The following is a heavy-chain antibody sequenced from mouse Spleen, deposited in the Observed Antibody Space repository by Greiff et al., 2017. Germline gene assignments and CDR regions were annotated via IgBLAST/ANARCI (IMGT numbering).Heavy chain of an antibody. J-gene: IGHJ3*01. Sequence: VQLQQSGAELARPGASVKLSCKASGYTFTSYGISWVKQRTGQGLEWIGEIYPRSGNTYYNEKFKGKATLTADKSSSTAYMELRSLTSEDSAVYFCARRYYGSSYDRFAYWGQGTLVTVSA. CDR3: ARRYYGSSYDRFAY. CDR1: GYTFTSYG. V-gene: IGHV1-81*01. CDR2: IYPRSGNT. D-gene: IGHD1-1*01.